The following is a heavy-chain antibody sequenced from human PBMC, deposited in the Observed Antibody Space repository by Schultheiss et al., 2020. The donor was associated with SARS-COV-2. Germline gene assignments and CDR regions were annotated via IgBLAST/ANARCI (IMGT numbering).Heavy chain of an antibody. D-gene: IGHD6-13*01. V-gene: IGHV3-48*04. Sequence: GGSLRLSCAASGFTFSSYWMSWVRQAPGKGLEWVSGISWNSGSIGYADSVKGRFTISRDNAKNSLYLQMNSLRAEDTAVYYCARTINLYSSSWSYYYYYGMDVWGQGTTVTVSS. CDR2: ISWNSGSI. J-gene: IGHJ6*02. CDR3: ARTINLYSSSWSYYYYYGMDV. CDR1: GFTFSSYW.